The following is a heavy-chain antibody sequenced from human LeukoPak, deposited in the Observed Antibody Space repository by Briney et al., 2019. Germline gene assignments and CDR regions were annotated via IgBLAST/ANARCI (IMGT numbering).Heavy chain of an antibody. CDR3: AKGAAVWILDY. V-gene: IGHV3-9*01. CDR2: ISWNSGSI. D-gene: IGHD5-12*01. CDR1: GFTFDDYA. J-gene: IGHJ4*02. Sequence: PGESLRLSCAASGFTFDDYAMHWVRQAPGKGLEWVSGISWNSGSIGYADSVKGRFTISRDNAKNSLYLQMNSLRAEDTALYYCAKGAAVWILDYWGQGTLVTVSS.